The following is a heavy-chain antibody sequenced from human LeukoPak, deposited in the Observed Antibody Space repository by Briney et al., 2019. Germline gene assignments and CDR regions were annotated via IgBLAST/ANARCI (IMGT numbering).Heavy chain of an antibody. CDR3: ARDMTSDYDFWSGYRMGAFDI. Sequence: ASVKVSCKASGYTFTSYDINWVRQATGQGLEWMGWMNPNSGNTGYAQKFQGRVTITRNTSISTAYMELSSLRSEDTAVYYCARDMTSDYDFWSGYRMGAFDIWGQGTMVTVSS. J-gene: IGHJ3*02. V-gene: IGHV1-8*03. CDR2: MNPNSGNT. D-gene: IGHD3-3*01. CDR1: GYTFTSYD.